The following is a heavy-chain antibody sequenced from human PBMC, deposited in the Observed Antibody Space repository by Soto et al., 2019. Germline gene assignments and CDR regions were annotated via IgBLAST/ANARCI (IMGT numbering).Heavy chain of an antibody. J-gene: IGHJ4*02. CDR1: GGSITSYY. CDR2: FYHSGSF. D-gene: IGHD4-4*01. CDR3: ARGGPTVIDY. Sequence: SATLSLTCTVPGGSITSYYWTWIRQPPGKGLEWIGYFYHSGSFNYNPSLKSRVTISVDTSKSQFSLKLSSVTSADTAVYYCARGGPTVIDYWGQGTLVTVSS. V-gene: IGHV4-59*01.